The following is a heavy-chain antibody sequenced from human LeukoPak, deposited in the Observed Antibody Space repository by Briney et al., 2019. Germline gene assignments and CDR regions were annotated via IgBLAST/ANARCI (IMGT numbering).Heavy chain of an antibody. CDR1: GGSISSYY. D-gene: IGHD3-22*01. CDR3: ARDGGDYYDSPDAFDI. CDR2: IYYSGST. V-gene: IGHV4-59*01. J-gene: IGHJ3*02. Sequence: SETLSLTCTVSGGSISSYYWSWIRQPPGKGLEWIGYIYYSGSTNYNPSLKSRVTISVDTSKNQFSLKLSSVTAADTAVYYCARDGGDYYDSPDAFDISGQGTMVTVSS.